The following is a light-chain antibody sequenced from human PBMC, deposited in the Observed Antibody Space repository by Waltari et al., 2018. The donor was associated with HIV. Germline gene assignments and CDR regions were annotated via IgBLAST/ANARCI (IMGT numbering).Light chain of an antibody. Sequence: DIVLTQSPATISLSPGGRVTVSCRASQNVDDKLAWYQQKPGQSPRLLIYHSSARAAGVPTRFGGAGSATNFTLTITSLQSEDFALYFCQQYHHWPPLTFGGGSRVELK. CDR1: QNVDDK. CDR3: QQYHHWPPLT. V-gene: IGKV3D-15*01. J-gene: IGKJ4*01. CDR2: HSS.